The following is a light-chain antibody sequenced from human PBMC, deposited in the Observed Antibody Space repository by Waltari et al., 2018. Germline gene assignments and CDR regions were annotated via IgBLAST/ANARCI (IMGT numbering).Light chain of an antibody. CDR2: EDS. CDR3: GTWDSSLSGAV. Sequence: QSVLTQPPSVSAAPGQRVTISCSGGHSNIGNNYVPWYRQFPGTAPKLLIHEDSERPSGVPGRFSGSKSGTSATLDITGLQAGDEADYYCGTWDSSLSGAVFGGGTHLTVL. V-gene: IGLV1-51*02. J-gene: IGLJ7*01. CDR1: HSNIGNNY.